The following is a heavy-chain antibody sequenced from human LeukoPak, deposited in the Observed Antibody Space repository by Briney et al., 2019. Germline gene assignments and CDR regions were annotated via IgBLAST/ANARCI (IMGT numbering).Heavy chain of an antibody. J-gene: IGHJ5*02. CDR1: GGTISSSSYY. D-gene: IGHD3-10*01. Sequence: PSETLSLTCTVSGGTISSSSYYWGWIRQPPGKGLEWIGSIYYSGSTYYNPSLKSRVTISVDTSKNQFSLKLSSVTAADTAVYYCARVGILLWFGELFPNWFDPWGQGTLVTVSS. CDR3: ARVGILLWFGELFPNWFDP. CDR2: IYYSGST. V-gene: IGHV4-39*07.